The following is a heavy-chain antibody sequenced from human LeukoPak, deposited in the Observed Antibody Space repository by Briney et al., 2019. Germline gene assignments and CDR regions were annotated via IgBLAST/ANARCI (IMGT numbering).Heavy chain of an antibody. Sequence: GASVKVSCKASGYTFTGYYMHWVRQAPGQGLEWMGWINPNSSGTNYAQKFQGRVTMTRDTSISTAYMELSRLRSDDTAVYYCARDPAAAGTKPGNSYYYYMDVWGKGTTVTVSS. CDR1: GYTFTGYY. J-gene: IGHJ6*03. V-gene: IGHV1-2*02. CDR2: INPNSSGT. D-gene: IGHD6-13*01. CDR3: ARDPAAAGTKPGNSYYYYMDV.